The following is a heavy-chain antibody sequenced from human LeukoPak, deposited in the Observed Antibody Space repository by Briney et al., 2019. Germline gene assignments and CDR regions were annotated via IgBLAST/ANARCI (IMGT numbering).Heavy chain of an antibody. CDR3: ARVGPLRYGSGSFYY. Sequence: ASVKVSCKASGYTFTGYYMHWVRQAPGQGLEWMGWINPNSGGTNYAQKFQGWVTMTRDTSISTAYMELSRLRSDDTAVYYCARVGPLRYGSGSFYYWGQGTLVTVSS. D-gene: IGHD3-10*01. V-gene: IGHV1-2*04. J-gene: IGHJ4*02. CDR1: GYTFTGYY. CDR2: INPNSGGT.